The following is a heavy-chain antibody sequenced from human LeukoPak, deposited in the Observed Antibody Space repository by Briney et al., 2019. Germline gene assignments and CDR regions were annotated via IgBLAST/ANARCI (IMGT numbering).Heavy chain of an antibody. CDR1: GFTFSSYA. D-gene: IGHD6-19*01. V-gene: IGHV3-23*01. CDR2: ITGSGGST. J-gene: IGHJ2*01. Sequence: GGSLRLSCAASGFTFSSYAMSWVRQVPGKGLEWVSAITGSGGSTYYADSVKGRFTISRDNSKNTLYLEMNSLRAEDTAVYYCAKAVAGYWYFDLWGRGTLVTVSS. CDR3: AKAVAGYWYFDL.